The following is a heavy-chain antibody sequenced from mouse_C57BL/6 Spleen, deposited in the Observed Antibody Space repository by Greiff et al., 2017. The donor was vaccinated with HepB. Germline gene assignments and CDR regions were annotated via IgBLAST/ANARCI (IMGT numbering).Heavy chain of an antibody. Sequence: EVKLVESGGGLVKPGGSLKLSCAASGFTFSSYAMSWVRQTPEKRLEWVATISDGGSYTYYPDNVKGRFTISRDNAKNNLYLQMSHLKSEDTAMYYCARDRADLLPNAMDYWGQGTSVTVSS. D-gene: IGHD2-1*01. J-gene: IGHJ4*01. V-gene: IGHV5-4*01. CDR3: ARDRADLLPNAMDY. CDR2: ISDGGSYT. CDR1: GFTFSSYA.